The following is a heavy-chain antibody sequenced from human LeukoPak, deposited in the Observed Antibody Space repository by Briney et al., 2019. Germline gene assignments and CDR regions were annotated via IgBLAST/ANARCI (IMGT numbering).Heavy chain of an antibody. Sequence: SETLSLTCTVSGGSINSSSYYWGWIRQPPGKGLERIGSIYYSGSTYYNPSLKSRVTISVDSSKNQFSLQLSSVTAADTAVYYCARTLRNGAFNIGFDYWGQGTLVTVSS. D-gene: IGHD2-8*01. CDR3: ARTLRNGAFNIGFDY. CDR1: GGSINSSSYY. J-gene: IGHJ4*02. CDR2: IYYSGST. V-gene: IGHV4-39*07.